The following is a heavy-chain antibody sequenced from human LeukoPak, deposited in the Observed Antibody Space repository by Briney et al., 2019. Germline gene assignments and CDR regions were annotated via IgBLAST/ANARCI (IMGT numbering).Heavy chain of an antibody. Sequence: SETLPLTCTVSGGSISSSSYYWGWIRQPPGKGLEWIGSIYHSGSTYYNPSLKSRVTISVDTSKNQFSLKLSSVTAADTAVYYCARPVLYYDFWSGYYWGQGTLVTVSS. D-gene: IGHD3-3*01. CDR3: ARPVLYYDFWSGYY. CDR2: IYHSGST. CDR1: GGSISSSSYY. J-gene: IGHJ4*02. V-gene: IGHV4-39*07.